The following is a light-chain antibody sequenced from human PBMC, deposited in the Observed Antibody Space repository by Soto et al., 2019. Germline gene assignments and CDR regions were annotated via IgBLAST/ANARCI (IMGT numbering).Light chain of an antibody. J-gene: IGLJ7*01. CDR3: CSYAGSRTYV. V-gene: IGLV2-23*01. CDR1: SSDIGSYDL. CDR2: EGT. Sequence: QSALTQPASVSGPLGQSIVISCTGSSSDIGSYDLVSWYQQYPGKAPKVVIFEGTKRPSGVSNRFSGSKSGHTASLTISGLQTEDEADYYCCSYAGSRTYVFGAGTQLTVL.